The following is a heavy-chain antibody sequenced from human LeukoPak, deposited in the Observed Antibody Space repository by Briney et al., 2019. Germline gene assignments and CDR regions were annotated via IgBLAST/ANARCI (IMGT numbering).Heavy chain of an antibody. V-gene: IGHV1-69*04. CDR2: IIPILGIA. CDR3: ARGPPYYYDSSGYSLHSDY. J-gene: IGHJ4*02. D-gene: IGHD3-22*01. Sequence: SVKVSCKASGGTFSSYAISWVRQAPGQGLEWMGRIIPILGIANYAQKFQGRVAITADKSTSTAYMELSRLRSEDTAVYYCARGPPYYYDSSGYSLHSDYWGQGTLVTVSS. CDR1: GGTFSSYA.